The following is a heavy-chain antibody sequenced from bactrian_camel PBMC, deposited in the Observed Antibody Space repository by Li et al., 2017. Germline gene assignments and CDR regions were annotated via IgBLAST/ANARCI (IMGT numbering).Heavy chain of an antibody. CDR3: ASDWRPYCFLDDKATYTY. V-gene: IGHV3S26*01. Sequence: VQLVESGGGSVQAGGSLRLSCAVSGYRHCMAWFRQFPGKEREGVAAIYTGDGIASYADPVKGRFTISKDNDKNILNLQMTDIKPEDTGMYYCASDWRPYCFLDDKATYTYWGQGTQVTVS. CDR2: IYTGDGIA. D-gene: IGHD3*01. CDR1: GYRHC. J-gene: IGHJ4*01.